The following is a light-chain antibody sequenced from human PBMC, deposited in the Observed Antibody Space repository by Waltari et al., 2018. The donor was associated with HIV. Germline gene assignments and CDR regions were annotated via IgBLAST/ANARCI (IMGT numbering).Light chain of an antibody. CDR3: AAWDDSLHGVV. CDR1: SSNIGNNA. V-gene: IGLV1-36*01. J-gene: IGLJ3*02. CDR2: YND. Sequence: QSVLTQPPSVSEAPRQRVTISCSGSSSNIGNNAVNWYQQLPGKAPKLLIYYNDLLSSGGSDRVSGYKSGTSASLAISGLQSEDEADYYCAAWDDSLHGVVFGGGTKLTVL.